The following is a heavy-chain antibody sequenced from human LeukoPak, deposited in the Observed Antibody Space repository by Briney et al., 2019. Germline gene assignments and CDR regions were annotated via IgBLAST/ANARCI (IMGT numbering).Heavy chain of an antibody. CDR2: INSDGSST. J-gene: IGHJ6*02. V-gene: IGHV3-74*01. CDR3: AKDVGGSYPGYYYGMDV. CDR1: GFTFSSYW. Sequence: PGGSLRLSCAASGFTFSSYWMHWVRQAPGNGLVWVSRINSDGSSTSYADSVKGRFTISRDNAKNTLYLQMNSLRAEDTAVYYCAKDVGGSYPGYYYGMDVWGQGTTVTVSS. D-gene: IGHD1-26*01.